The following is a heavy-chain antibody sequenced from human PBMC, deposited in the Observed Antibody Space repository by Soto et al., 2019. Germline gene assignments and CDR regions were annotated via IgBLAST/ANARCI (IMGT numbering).Heavy chain of an antibody. D-gene: IGHD3-22*01. Sequence: PGGSLRLSCAASGFTFSDYAVSWVRQAPGRGLAWVSTITSSGVTYYADSVKGRFTISRDNSKNTLYLQVTSLRAEDAAVYYCVKDAPGSGWLSDYWGQGTLVTVSS. CDR1: GFTFSDYA. CDR2: ITSSGVT. CDR3: VKDAPGSGWLSDY. J-gene: IGHJ4*02. V-gene: IGHV3-23*01.